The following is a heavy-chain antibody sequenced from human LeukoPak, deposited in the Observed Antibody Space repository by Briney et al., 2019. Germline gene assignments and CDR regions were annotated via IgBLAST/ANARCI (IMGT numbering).Heavy chain of an antibody. J-gene: IGHJ6*02. CDR2: INPNSGGT. CDR3: ARDSRDYYYYYGMDV. V-gene: IGHV1-2*04. Sequence: GASVKVSCKASGYTFSTYPMNWVRQAPGQGLEWMGWINPNSGGTNYAQKFQGWVTMTRDTSISTAYMELSRLRSDDTAVYYCARDSRDYYYYYGMDVWGQGTTVTVSS. CDR1: GYTFSTYP.